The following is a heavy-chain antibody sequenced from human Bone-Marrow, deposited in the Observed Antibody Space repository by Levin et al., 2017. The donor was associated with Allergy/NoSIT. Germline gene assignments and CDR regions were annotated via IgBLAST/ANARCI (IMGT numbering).Heavy chain of an antibody. Sequence: ASVKISCKASGYTFSSYVISWVRQVPGQGLEWMGWSSAYNGRTKYVQNFEDRVNMTTDRSTSTAYMELRSLGSGDTAVYYCARENYDTSGQRLHFDSWGQGTLVTVSS. CDR1: GYTFSSYV. CDR2: SSAYNGRT. V-gene: IGHV1-18*01. D-gene: IGHD3-22*01. J-gene: IGHJ4*02. CDR3: ARENYDTSGQRLHFDS.